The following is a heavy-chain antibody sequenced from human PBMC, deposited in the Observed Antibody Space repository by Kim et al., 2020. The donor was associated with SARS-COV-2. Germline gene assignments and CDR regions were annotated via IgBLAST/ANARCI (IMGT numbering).Heavy chain of an antibody. D-gene: IGHD3-10*01. CDR3: ARVRIYYYGSGSYYNWFDP. CDR1: GYTFTSYG. J-gene: IGHJ5*02. CDR2: ISAYNGNT. Sequence: ASVKVSCKASGYTFTSYGISWVRQAPGQGLEWMGWISAYNGNTNYAQKLQGRVTMTTDTSTSTAYMELRSLRSDDTAVYYCARVRIYYYGSGSYYNWFDPWGQGTLVTVSS. V-gene: IGHV1-18*04.